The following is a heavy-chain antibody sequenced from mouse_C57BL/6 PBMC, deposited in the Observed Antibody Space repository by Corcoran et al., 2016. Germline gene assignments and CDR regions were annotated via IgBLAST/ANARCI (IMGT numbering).Heavy chain of an antibody. CDR1: GYSITSGYY. V-gene: IGHV3-6*01. CDR3: ARFHGYDSFDY. CDR2: ISYDGIN. D-gene: IGHD2-2*01. Sequence: DVQLQESGPGLVKPSQSLSITCSFTGYSITSGYYWNWIRQFPGNKLEWMGYISYDGINNYNPSLKNRISITRDTSKNQFFLKLNSVTTEDTATYYCARFHGYDSFDYWGQGTTLTVSS. J-gene: IGHJ2*01.